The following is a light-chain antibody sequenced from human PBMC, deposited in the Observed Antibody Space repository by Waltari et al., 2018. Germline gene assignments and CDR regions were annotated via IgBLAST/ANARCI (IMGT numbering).Light chain of an antibody. J-gene: IGKJ4*01. Sequence: EIVLTQSPATLSLSPGERATLSCRASQSISTYFGWYQQKPGQAPRLLIYNASKRTTVIPARFSGSGSGTDFTLAISSLEPEDVAVYYCQHRANWPLTFGGGTKVEIK. CDR1: QSISTY. V-gene: IGKV3-11*01. CDR3: QHRANWPLT. CDR2: NAS.